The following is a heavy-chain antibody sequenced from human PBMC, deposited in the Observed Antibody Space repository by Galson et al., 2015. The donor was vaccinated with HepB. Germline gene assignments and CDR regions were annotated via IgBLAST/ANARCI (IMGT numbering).Heavy chain of an antibody. CDR1: GXSISSGXXY. D-gene: IGHD3-22*01. J-gene: IGHJ4*02. Sequence: LTCTVSGXSISSGXXYWSRIXQHXXXGLXWIXXIYYSGSTYYNPXLKSRVTISXDTSKNQFSLKLSSXXAADTAVYYCARAQRGAAYYYVSSGYPPGPFDYWGQGTLVTVSS. V-gene: IGHV4-31*03. CDR3: ARAQRGAAYYYVSSGYPPGPFDY. CDR2: IYYSGST.